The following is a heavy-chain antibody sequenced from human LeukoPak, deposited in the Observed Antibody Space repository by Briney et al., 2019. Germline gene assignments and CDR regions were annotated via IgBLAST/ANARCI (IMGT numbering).Heavy chain of an antibody. J-gene: IGHJ4*02. D-gene: IGHD2-2*01. CDR3: ARSPPAPKEFDY. Sequence: PSKTLSLTCTVSGGSISPYYWSWIRQSPGKGLEWIGYIFPGGSTKSNPSLESRVTISVDTSKNQFSLKLISVTAADTAIYFCARSPPAPKEFDYWGQGTLVTVSS. CDR1: GGSISPYY. CDR2: IFPGGST. V-gene: IGHV4-4*09.